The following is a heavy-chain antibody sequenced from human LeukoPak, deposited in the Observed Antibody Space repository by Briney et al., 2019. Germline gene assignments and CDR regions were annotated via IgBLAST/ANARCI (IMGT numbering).Heavy chain of an antibody. CDR3: ARVEYSSSSFGHYYYYYYMDV. V-gene: IGHV1-69*05. CDR1: GGTFSSYA. J-gene: IGHJ6*03. CDR2: IFPIFGTA. Sequence: GAAVNVSCKASGGTFSSYAISGVRQAPGPGLGWMGVIFPIFGTANYAQKFQGRVTITTDESTSTAYKEQSSLRSEDTAVDSCARVEYSSSSFGHYYYYYYMDVWGKGTTATVSS. D-gene: IGHD6-6*01.